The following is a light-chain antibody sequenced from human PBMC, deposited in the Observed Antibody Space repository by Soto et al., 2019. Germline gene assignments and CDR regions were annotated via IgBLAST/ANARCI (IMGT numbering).Light chain of an antibody. CDR1: QSVSSSY. Sequence: EIVLTQSPGTLSLSPGERATLSCSASQSVSSSYLALYQQKPGQAPRLLIYGASSRATGIPDRFSGSGSGTDFTLTISRLEPEDFAVYYCQQYGSSQITFGQGTRLEIK. CDR2: GAS. CDR3: QQYGSSQIT. V-gene: IGKV3-20*01. J-gene: IGKJ5*01.